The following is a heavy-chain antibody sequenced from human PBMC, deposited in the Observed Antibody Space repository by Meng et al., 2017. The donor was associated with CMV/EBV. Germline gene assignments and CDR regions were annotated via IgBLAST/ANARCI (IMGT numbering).Heavy chain of an antibody. CDR2: IYTSGST. J-gene: IGHJ5*02. V-gene: IGHV4-4*07. CDR3: ARDLMNCSSTSCANWFDP. D-gene: IGHD2-2*01. Sequence: VPLQEAGPGLGKPSETLSLTCTVSGGSISSYYWGWIRQPAGKGLEWIGRIYTSGSTNYNPSLKSRVTMSVDTSKNQFSLKLSSVTAADTAVYYCARDLMNCSSTSCANWFDPWGQGTLVTVSS. CDR1: GGSISSYY.